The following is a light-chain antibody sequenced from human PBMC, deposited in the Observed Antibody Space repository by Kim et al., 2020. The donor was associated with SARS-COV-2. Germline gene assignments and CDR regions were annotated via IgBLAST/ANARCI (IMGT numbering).Light chain of an antibody. Sequence: SPGERTTLSCRASQSVSSYLAWYQQKPGQAPRLLIYDTSNRATDIPARFSGSGSGTDFTLTISSLEPEDFAIYYCQQRQNWPSITFGQGTRLEI. CDR2: DTS. CDR3: QQRQNWPSIT. J-gene: IGKJ5*01. V-gene: IGKV3-11*01. CDR1: QSVSSY.